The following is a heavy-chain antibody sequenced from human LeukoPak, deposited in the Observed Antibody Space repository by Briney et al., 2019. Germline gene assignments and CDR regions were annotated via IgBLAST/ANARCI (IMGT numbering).Heavy chain of an antibody. V-gene: IGHV3-53*01. CDR1: GFTVSCNY. CDR2: IYSGGST. Sequence: PGGSLRLSCAASGFTVSCNYMSWVRQAPGKGLEWVSVIYSGGSTYYADSVKGRFTISRDNSKNTLYLQMNSLRAEDTAVYYCARGPTYYYDGSGYYYDDYWGQGTLVTVSS. D-gene: IGHD3-22*01. CDR3: ARGPTYYYDGSGYYYDDY. J-gene: IGHJ4*02.